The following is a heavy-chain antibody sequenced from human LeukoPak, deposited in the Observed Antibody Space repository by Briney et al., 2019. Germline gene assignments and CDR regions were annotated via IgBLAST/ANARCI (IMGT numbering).Heavy chain of an antibody. J-gene: IGHJ4*02. CDR3: ARASRGVIII. CDR1: GGSISSSSYY. CDR2: IYYSGST. Sequence: SETLSLTCTVSGGSISSSSYYWGWIRQPPGKGLEWIGSIYYSGSTYYNPSLESRVTISVDTSKNQFSLKLSSVTAADTAVYYCARASRGVIIIWGQGTLVTVSS. D-gene: IGHD3-10*01. V-gene: IGHV4-39*01.